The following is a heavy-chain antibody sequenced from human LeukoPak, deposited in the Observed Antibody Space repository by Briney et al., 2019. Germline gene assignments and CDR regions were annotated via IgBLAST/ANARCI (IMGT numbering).Heavy chain of an antibody. D-gene: IGHD3-16*01. CDR1: GGSTSSYY. Sequence: SETLSLTCTVSGGSTSSYYWSWIRQPPGKGLEWIGYLYSSGSTNYNPSLESRVTITEDTSKNQLSLRLNSVTAADTAAYYCARAFRGGYYMDVWGKGTTVTVSS. J-gene: IGHJ6*03. CDR3: ARAFRGGYYMDV. V-gene: IGHV4-59*01. CDR2: LYSSGST.